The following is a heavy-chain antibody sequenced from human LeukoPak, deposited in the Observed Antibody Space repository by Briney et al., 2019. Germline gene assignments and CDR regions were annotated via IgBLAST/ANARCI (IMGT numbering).Heavy chain of an antibody. D-gene: IGHD3-22*01. CDR1: GFTFSSYA. V-gene: IGHV3-23*01. CDR2: ISGSGGST. J-gene: IGHJ4*02. Sequence: GGSLRLSCAASGFTFSSYAMSWVRQAPGKGLEWVSGISGSGGSTYYADSVKGRFTISSDNSKNTLYVQMNNLRADDTAVYYCAKDWAYYYERSGYYYLDYWGQGILVTVSS. CDR3: AKDWAYYYERSGYYYLDY.